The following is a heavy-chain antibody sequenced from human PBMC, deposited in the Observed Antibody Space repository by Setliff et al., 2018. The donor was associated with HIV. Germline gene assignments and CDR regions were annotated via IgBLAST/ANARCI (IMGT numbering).Heavy chain of an antibody. J-gene: IGHJ6*03. CDR1: GGSISSSNW. V-gene: IGHV4-4*02. Sequence: SETLSLTCAVSGGSISSSNWWSWVRQPPGKGLEWIGEIYHSGSTNYNPSLKSRVTISVDKSKNQFSLRLRSVTAADTAVYYCALVVPAGMGQYMDVWGKGTTVTVSS. CDR3: ALVVPAGMGQYMDV. CDR2: IYHSGST. D-gene: IGHD2-2*01.